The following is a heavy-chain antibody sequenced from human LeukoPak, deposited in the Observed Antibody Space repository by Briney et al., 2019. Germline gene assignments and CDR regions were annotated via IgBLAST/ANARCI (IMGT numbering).Heavy chain of an antibody. Sequence: GGSLRLSCAASGFTFSSYSMNWVRQAPGKGLEWVSSISSSSSYIYYADSVKGRFTISRDNAKNSLYLQMNSLRAEDTAVYYCARDYDILTGHPFTGYFDLWGRGTLVTVSS. J-gene: IGHJ2*01. V-gene: IGHV3-21*01. CDR1: GFTFSSYS. CDR2: ISSSSSYI. CDR3: ARDYDILTGHPFTGYFDL. D-gene: IGHD3-9*01.